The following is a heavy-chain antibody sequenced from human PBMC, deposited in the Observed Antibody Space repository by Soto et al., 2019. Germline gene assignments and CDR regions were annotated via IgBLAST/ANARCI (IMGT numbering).Heavy chain of an antibody. CDR2: IDNSSGGTT. D-gene: IGHD2-15*01. Sequence: ASVKVSCKASGYTFPSYYTHWVRQAPGQGLEWMGVIDNSSGGTTTYAQKFQGRVTMTRDTSTRTVYMELSSLRSEDTAVYYCARPSCSGGSCYVPYFDYWGQ. CDR1: GYTFPSYY. CDR3: ARPSCSGGSCYVPYFDY. J-gene: IGHJ4*02. V-gene: IGHV1-46*01.